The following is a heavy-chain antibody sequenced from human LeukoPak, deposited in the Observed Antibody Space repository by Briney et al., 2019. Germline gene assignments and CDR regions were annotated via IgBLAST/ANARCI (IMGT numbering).Heavy chain of an antibody. J-gene: IGHJ4*02. D-gene: IGHD2-2*01. CDR2: IIANFGTA. V-gene: IGHV1-69*05. Sequence: SVHVSYKASRCTFRKYAISWVRQAPGQGLEWMGGIIANFGTANYAQKFQGRVTSTTDESTSTASIELSSVRSDDPAVDYLAIEGRYQLRVAPFDYWGQGTLVTDSS. CDR3: AIEGRYQLRVAPFDY. CDR1: RCTFRKYA.